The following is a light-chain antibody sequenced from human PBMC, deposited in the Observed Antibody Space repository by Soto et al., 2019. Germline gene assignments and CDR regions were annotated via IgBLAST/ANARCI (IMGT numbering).Light chain of an antibody. CDR3: QQRSNWPRT. Sequence: EIVLTQSPGTMSLSPRESITLSCRTSQSLSTRSLAWYQQKPGQAPSLLIYEASTRATGIPARFSGSGSGTDFTLTISSLEPEDFAVYYCQQRSNWPRTFGQGTMV. V-gene: IGKV3D-20*02. CDR2: EAS. CDR1: QSLSTRS. J-gene: IGKJ1*01.